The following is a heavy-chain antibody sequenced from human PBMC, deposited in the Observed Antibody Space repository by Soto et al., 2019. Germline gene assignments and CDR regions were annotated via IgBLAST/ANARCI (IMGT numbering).Heavy chain of an antibody. D-gene: IGHD6-13*01. J-gene: IGHJ6*03. CDR1: GFTFSSYW. V-gene: IGHV3-7*01. CDR3: ARGRTGGIAAAGYYYYYYMDV. CDR2: IKQDGSEK. Sequence: GGSLRLSCAASGFTFSSYWMSWVRQAPGKGLEWVANIKQDGSEKYYVDSVKGRFTISRDNAKNSLYLQMNSLRAEDTAVYYCARGRTGGIAAAGYYYYYYMDVWGKGTTVTVSS.